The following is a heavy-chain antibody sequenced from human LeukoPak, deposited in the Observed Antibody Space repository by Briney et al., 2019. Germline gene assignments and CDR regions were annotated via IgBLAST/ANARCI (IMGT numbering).Heavy chain of an antibody. V-gene: IGHV4-38-2*02. Sequence: SETLSLTCTVSGYSISSGYYWGWIRQPPGKGLEWIGSIYHSGSTYYNPSLKSRVTISVDTSKNQFSLKLSSVTAADTAVYYCARTGGGYCSGGSCYSFWFDPWGQGTLVTVSS. CDR1: GYSISSGYY. CDR3: ARTGGGYCSGGSCYSFWFDP. CDR2: IYHSGST. D-gene: IGHD2-15*01. J-gene: IGHJ5*02.